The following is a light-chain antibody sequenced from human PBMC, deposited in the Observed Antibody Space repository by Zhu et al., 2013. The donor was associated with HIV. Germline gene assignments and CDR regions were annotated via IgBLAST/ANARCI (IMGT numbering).Light chain of an antibody. Sequence: IVLTQSPVILSLSPGERATLSCRASQTVDNRYLAWYQQKPGQAPRLLIYGASTRATGFPARFSGSGSGTDFTLTISSLQSEDFAVYYCQQYGSSPLTFGGGPRWKS. CDR2: GAS. CDR3: QQYGSSPLT. CDR1: QTVDNRY. V-gene: IGKV3-20*01. J-gene: IGKJ4*01.